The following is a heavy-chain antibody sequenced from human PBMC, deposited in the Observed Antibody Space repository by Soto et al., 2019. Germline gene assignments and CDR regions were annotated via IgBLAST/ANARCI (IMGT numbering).Heavy chain of an antibody. CDR1: GFTFSSYA. Sequence: GSLRLSCAASGFTFSSYAMHWVRQAPGKGLEWVAVISYDGSNKYYADSVKGRFTISRDNSKNTLYLQMNSLRAEDTAVYYCARNLVVPAALDYYGMDVWGQGTTVTVSS. V-gene: IGHV3-30-3*01. CDR3: ARNLVVPAALDYYGMDV. J-gene: IGHJ6*02. D-gene: IGHD2-2*01. CDR2: ISYDGSNK.